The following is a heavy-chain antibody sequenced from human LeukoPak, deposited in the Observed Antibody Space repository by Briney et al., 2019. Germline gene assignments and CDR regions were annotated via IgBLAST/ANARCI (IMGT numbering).Heavy chain of an antibody. CDR3: ARDHTYYYDSSRYIDDAFDI. J-gene: IGHJ3*02. Sequence: ASVRVSCTSSGYPFTGHYMHWVRQAPGQGLEWMGRIKPITGDTNYAQKFQGRVSLTGDTSARTAYMDLSSLRFDDTAVYYCARDHTYYYDSSRYIDDAFDIWGQGTLVTVFS. V-gene: IGHV1-2*06. D-gene: IGHD3-22*01. CDR1: GYPFTGHY. CDR2: IKPITGDT.